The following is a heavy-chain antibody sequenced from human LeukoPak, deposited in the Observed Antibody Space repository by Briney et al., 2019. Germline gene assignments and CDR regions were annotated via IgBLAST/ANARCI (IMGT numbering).Heavy chain of an antibody. J-gene: IGHJ3*02. Sequence: PSETLSLTCTVSGGSISSYYWSWIRQPPGKGLEWIGYIYYSGSTNYNPSLKSRVTISVDTSKNQFSLKLSSVTAADTAVYYCARGPYGDYVFLSFGAFDIWGQGTMVTVSS. CDR2: IYYSGST. CDR3: ARGPYGDYVFLSFGAFDI. V-gene: IGHV4-59*01. D-gene: IGHD4-17*01. CDR1: GGSISSYY.